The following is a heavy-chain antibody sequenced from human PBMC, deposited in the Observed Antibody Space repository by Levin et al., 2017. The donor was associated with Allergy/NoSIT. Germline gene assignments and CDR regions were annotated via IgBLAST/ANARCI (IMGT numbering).Heavy chain of an antibody. Sequence: SPTLSLPCTVSGASISNSYWSWIRQPPGKGLEWIGYIYFSGSTNYNASLTSRVTISVDTSKNQFSLKLSSVTAADTAVDYCVRRRDTFDSWGQGTMVTVSS. V-gene: IGHV4-59*08. CDR3: VRRRDTFDS. CDR1: GASISNSY. CDR2: IYFSGST. J-gene: IGHJ3*02.